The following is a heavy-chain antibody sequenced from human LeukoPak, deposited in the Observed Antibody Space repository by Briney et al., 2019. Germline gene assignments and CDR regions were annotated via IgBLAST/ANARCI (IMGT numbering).Heavy chain of an antibody. V-gene: IGHV4-61*08. CDR1: GGSINSGGYY. CDR3: ARGAYCGGDCYSSFGYYYMDV. Sequence: SETLSLTCTVSGGSINSGGYYWSWIRQHPGKGLEWIGYIYYSGSTYYNPSLKSRVTISVDTSKNQFSLKLSSVTAADTAVYYCARGAYCGGDCYSSFGYYYMDVWGKGTTVTVSS. CDR2: IYYSGST. D-gene: IGHD2-21*02. J-gene: IGHJ6*03.